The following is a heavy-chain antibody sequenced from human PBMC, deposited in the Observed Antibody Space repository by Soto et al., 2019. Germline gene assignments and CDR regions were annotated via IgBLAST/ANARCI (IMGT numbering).Heavy chain of an antibody. Sequence: QVQLQQWGAGLLKPSETLSLTCAVYGGSFSGYYWSWIRQPPGKGLEWIGEINHSGSTNYNPSLKSRVTISVDTSKNQFSLKLSSVTAADTAVYYCARGIFGVVTLSYYYYYYMDVWGKGTTVTFSS. CDR2: INHSGST. CDR3: ARGIFGVVTLSYYYYYYMDV. D-gene: IGHD3-3*01. J-gene: IGHJ6*03. V-gene: IGHV4-34*01. CDR1: GGSFSGYY.